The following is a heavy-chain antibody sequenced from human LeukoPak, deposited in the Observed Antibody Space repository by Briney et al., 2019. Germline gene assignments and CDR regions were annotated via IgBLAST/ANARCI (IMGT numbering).Heavy chain of an antibody. Sequence: GRSLRLSCAASGFTFSSYAMHWVRQAPGKGLEWVAVIWYDGSNKYYADSVKGRFTISRDNSKNTLYLQMNSLRAEDTAVYYCARGYNWNPFDYWGQGTLVTVSS. CDR2: IWYDGSNK. CDR1: GFTFSSYA. V-gene: IGHV3-33*08. J-gene: IGHJ4*02. D-gene: IGHD1-20*01. CDR3: ARGYNWNPFDY.